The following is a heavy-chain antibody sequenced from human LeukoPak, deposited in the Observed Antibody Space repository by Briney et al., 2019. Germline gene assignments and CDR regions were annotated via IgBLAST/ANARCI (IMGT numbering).Heavy chain of an antibody. CDR1: GFTFSSYW. J-gene: IGHJ4*02. Sequence: GGSLRLSCAASGFTFSSYWMHWVRQAPGEGLVWVSRVKSDGSSTNYADSVKGRFTISRDNAKNTLYLQMNSLRAEDTAVYYCAREDNGDYYVDYWGQGTLVTVSS. D-gene: IGHD4-17*01. CDR2: VKSDGSST. CDR3: AREDNGDYYVDY. V-gene: IGHV3-74*01.